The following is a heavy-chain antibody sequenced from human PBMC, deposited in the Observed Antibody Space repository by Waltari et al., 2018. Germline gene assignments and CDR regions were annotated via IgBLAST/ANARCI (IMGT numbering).Heavy chain of an antibody. CDR3: ASCSGDYYDSSAYYSCAFDV. J-gene: IGHJ3*01. V-gene: IGHV3-74*01. D-gene: IGHD3-22*01. CDR1: GFPFSSHW. Sequence: EAQLVQSGGGSVQPGGSLRLSCAASGFPFSSHWMHWVRQVPGKGVVWVSRIDSDGSRTRDADSVKGRFTISRDNANNILHLQMNSLGAEDTAVYYCASCSGDYYDSSAYYSCAFDVWGQGTMVSVSS. CDR2: IDSDGSRT.